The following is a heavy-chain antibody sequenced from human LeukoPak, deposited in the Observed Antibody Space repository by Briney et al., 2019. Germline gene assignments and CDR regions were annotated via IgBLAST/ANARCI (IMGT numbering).Heavy chain of an antibody. CDR3: ARGTTVVWKPPFDP. V-gene: IGHV3-30*03. CDR2: ISYDGSNK. Sequence: GRSLRLSCAASGFSFSSYAMHWVRQAPGKGLEWVALISYDGSNKYYVDSMKGRFTISRDNSKNTLYLQMNSLRAEDTAVYYCARGTTVVWKPPFDPWGQGTLVTVSS. J-gene: IGHJ5*02. D-gene: IGHD4-23*01. CDR1: GFSFSSYA.